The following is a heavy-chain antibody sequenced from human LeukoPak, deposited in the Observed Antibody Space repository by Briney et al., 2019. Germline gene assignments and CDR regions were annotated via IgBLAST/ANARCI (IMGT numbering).Heavy chain of an antibody. V-gene: IGHV1-24*01. CDR3: ATGFGIVATTGFDY. Sequence: ASVKVSCKVSGYTLTELSMHWVRQAPGKGLEWMGGFDPEDGETIYAQKFQGRATMTEDTSTDTAYMELSGLRSEDTAVYYCATGFGIVATTGFDYWGQGTLVTVSS. CDR1: GYTLTELS. D-gene: IGHD5-12*01. J-gene: IGHJ4*02. CDR2: FDPEDGET.